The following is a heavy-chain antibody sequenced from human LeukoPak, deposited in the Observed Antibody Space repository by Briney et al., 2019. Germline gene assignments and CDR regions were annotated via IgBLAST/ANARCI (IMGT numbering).Heavy chain of an antibody. CDR2: ISGSGGST. D-gene: IGHD6-6*01. Sequence: LTGGSLRLSCAASGSTFSSYEMSWVRQAPGKGLEWVSAISGSGGSTYYADSVKGRFTISRDNSKNTLYLQMNSLRAEDTAVYYCAKGQLVQGEFDYWGQGTLVTVSS. V-gene: IGHV3-23*01. J-gene: IGHJ4*02. CDR3: AKGQLVQGEFDY. CDR1: GSTFSSYE.